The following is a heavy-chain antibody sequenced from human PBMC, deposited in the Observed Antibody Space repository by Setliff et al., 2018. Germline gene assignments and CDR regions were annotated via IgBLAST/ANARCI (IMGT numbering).Heavy chain of an antibody. CDR1: GYIFNSYG. Sequence: SVKVSCKASGYIFNSYGISWVRQAPGQGLQWLGRFIPILGATNYAQNFQGRVTITADESTSTGYMELRSLRSDDTAVYYCARELRSPYWHLDSWGQGTQVTVSS. CDR2: FIPILGAT. D-gene: IGHD3-16*01. V-gene: IGHV1-69*13. CDR3: ARELRSPYWHLDS. J-gene: IGHJ5*01.